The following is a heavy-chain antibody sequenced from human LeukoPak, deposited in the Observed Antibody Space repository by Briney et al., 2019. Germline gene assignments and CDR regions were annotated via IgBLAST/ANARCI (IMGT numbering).Heavy chain of an antibody. Sequence: GGSLRLSCSASGFTFSSYAMHWVRQAPGKGLEYASAISSNGGSTYYAESVKGRFTISRDSAMNTLYLQMNSVRAEDTAVYSCARDLTGPYDHWGQGTLVTVSS. CDR1: GFTFSSYA. CDR2: ISSNGGST. D-gene: IGHD3-22*01. CDR3: ARDLTGPYDH. V-gene: IGHV3-64*04. J-gene: IGHJ4*02.